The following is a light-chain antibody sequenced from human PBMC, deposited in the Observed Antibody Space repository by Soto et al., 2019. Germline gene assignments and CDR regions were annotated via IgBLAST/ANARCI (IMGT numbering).Light chain of an antibody. CDR2: DVS. V-gene: IGLV2-11*01. CDR1: SSDVGGYNS. J-gene: IGLJ3*02. Sequence: QSALTQPRSLSGSPGQSVTISCTGTSSDVGGYNSVSWYQQHPGKVPKLMIFDVSERPSGVPDRFSGSKSSNTATLTISGLQVEDDADYSCCSYAGRYTVVFGGGTKLTVL. CDR3: CSYAGRYTVV.